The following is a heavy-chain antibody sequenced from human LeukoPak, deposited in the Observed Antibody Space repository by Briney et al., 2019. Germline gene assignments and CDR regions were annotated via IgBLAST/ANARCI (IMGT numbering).Heavy chain of an antibody. J-gene: IGHJ6*03. CDR2: INHSGST. CDR1: GGSFSGYY. D-gene: IGHD6-13*01. V-gene: IGHV4-34*01. CDR3: ARGLGSSWLYYYYYYMDV. Sequence: SETLSLTCAVYGGSFSGYYWSWIRQPPWKGLEWIGEINHSGSTNYNPSLKSRVTISVDTSKNQFSLKLSSVTAADTAVYYCARGLGSSWLYYYYYYMDVWGKGTTVTVSS.